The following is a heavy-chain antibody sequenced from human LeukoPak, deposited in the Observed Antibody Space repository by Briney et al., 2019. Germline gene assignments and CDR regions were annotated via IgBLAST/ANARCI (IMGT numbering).Heavy chain of an antibody. J-gene: IGHJ4*02. CDR2: INSDGSEG. CDR3: ARGTLWFPIDY. CDR1: GFTFSGFW. Sequence: GGSLRLSCAVSGFTFSGFWMSWSRQAPGKGLEWVASINSDGSEGYYADVVKGRFTISRDNAKNSLYLQINSLRAEDTAVYYCARGTLWFPIDYWGQGTLVTVSS. V-gene: IGHV3-7*03. D-gene: IGHD3-10*01.